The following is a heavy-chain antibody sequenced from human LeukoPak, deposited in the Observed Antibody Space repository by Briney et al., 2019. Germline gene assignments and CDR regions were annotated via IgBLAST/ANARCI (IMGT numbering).Heavy chain of an antibody. V-gene: IGHV3-74*03. D-gene: IGHD6-19*01. CDR2: INTDGSDT. CDR3: ARDQGGSGPTTYDY. Sequence: GGSLRLSCAASGFTFSRSWMHWVRQAPGKGLVWVSRINTDGSDTMYADSVKGRFTISRDNAKNTLYLQMNSLKAEDTAVYYCARDQGGSGPTTYDYWGQGNLATVSS. CDR1: GFTFSRSW. J-gene: IGHJ4*02.